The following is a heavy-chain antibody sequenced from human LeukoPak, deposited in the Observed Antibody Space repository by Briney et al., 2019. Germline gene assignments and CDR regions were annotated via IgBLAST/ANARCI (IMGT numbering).Heavy chain of an antibody. Sequence: GGSLRLSCAASGFTFSSYSMNWVRQAPGKGLEWVSSISSSSSYIYYADSVKGRFTISRDNAKNSLYLQMNSLRAEDTAVYYCARDRYYYDSSGYYDYWGQGTLVTVSS. CDR2: ISSSSSYI. CDR1: GFTFSSYS. CDR3: ARDRYYYDSSGYYDY. J-gene: IGHJ4*02. D-gene: IGHD3-22*01. V-gene: IGHV3-21*01.